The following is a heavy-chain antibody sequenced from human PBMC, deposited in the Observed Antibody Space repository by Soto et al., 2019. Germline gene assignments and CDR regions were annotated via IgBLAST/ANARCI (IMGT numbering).Heavy chain of an antibody. V-gene: IGHV3-30*18. CDR3: AKEMFPRTVLDSSSPWGYY. CDR1: GFTFDDFG. Sequence: QVQLVESGGGVVQPGTSLKLSCAASGFTFDDFGFHWVRQAPGKGLGWVATLSYDGSHEYYADSVKGRFTISRDNSKITLYLQMNSLKTEDTAMYYCAKEMFPRTVLDSSSPWGYYWGQGTLVTVSS. CDR2: LSYDGSHE. D-gene: IGHD3-22*01. J-gene: IGHJ4*02.